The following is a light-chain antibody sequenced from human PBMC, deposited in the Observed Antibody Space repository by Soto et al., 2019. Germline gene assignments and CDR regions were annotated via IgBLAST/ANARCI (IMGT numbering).Light chain of an antibody. CDR3: QKYNSAPH. Sequence: DIQMTQSPSSLSASVGDRVTITCRASQGISNYLAWYQQKPGKVPKLLIYAASALQSGLPSRFSGSGSGTDFTLTISSLQPEDVATYYCQKYNSAPHLGPGTKVDIK. CDR2: AAS. V-gene: IGKV1-27*01. CDR1: QGISNY. J-gene: IGKJ3*01.